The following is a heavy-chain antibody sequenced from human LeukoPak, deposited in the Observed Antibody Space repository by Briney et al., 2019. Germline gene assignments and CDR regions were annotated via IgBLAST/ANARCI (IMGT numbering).Heavy chain of an antibody. J-gene: IGHJ4*02. CDR1: GGSISTGSDS. CDR2: FYYSGST. D-gene: IGHD3-10*01. V-gene: IGHV4-39*01. Sequence: SETLSLTCTVSGGSISTGSDSWGWIRQPPGKGLQWIGTFYYSGSTYYNPSLKSRVTISVDTSKNQFSLKLSSVTAADTAVYYCATSLGSLYYFDSWSQGTLVTVSS. CDR3: ATSLGSLYYFDS.